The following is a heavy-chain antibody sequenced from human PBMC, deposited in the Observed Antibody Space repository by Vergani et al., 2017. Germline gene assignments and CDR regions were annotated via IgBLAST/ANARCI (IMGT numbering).Heavy chain of an antibody. J-gene: IGHJ4*02. D-gene: IGHD1-7*01. V-gene: IGHV4-59*01. CDR1: GGPISSYY. CDR2: IYYSGST. CDR3: AGGSWNYGXFDY. Sequence: QVQLQESGPGLVKPSETQSLTCTVSGGPISSYYWSWIRQPPGKGLEWIGYIYYSGSTNYNPSLKSRVTISVDTSKSQFSLKLSSVTAADTAVYYCAGGSWNYGXFDYWGQGTLVTVSS.